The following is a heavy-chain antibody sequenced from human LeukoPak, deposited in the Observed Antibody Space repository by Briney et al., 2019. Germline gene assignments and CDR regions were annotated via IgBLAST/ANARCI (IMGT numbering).Heavy chain of an antibody. CDR2: INHSGST. CDR3: ARVLSSGGWDDWFDP. Sequence: SETLSLTCAVYSGSFSGYYWSWIRQPPGKGLEWIGEINHSGSTNYNPSLKSRVTMSVDTSKNQFSLKLSSVTAADTAVYYCARVLSSGGWDDWFDPWGQGTLVTVSS. V-gene: IGHV4-34*01. CDR1: SGSFSGYY. D-gene: IGHD6-19*01. J-gene: IGHJ5*02.